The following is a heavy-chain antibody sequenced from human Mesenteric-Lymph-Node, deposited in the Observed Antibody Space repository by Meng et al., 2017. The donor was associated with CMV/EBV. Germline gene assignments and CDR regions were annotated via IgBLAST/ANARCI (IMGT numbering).Heavy chain of an antibody. Sequence: GSLRLSCTVSGGSISSTSYYWSWIRQPPGKGLEWIGYIYYSGSTNYNPSLKSRVTISVDTSKNQFSLKLSSLTAADTAVYYCAREDAYYDSSGSHAFDIWGQGTMVTVSS. CDR2: IYYSGST. CDR1: GGSISSTSYY. J-gene: IGHJ3*02. V-gene: IGHV4-61*01. D-gene: IGHD3-22*01. CDR3: AREDAYYDSSGSHAFDI.